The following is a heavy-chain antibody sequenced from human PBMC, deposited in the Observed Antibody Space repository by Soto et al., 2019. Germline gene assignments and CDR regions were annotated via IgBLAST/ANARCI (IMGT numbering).Heavy chain of an antibody. CDR3: ARGRGSVMVRGVIRFDY. J-gene: IGHJ4*02. CDR1: GGSFSGYY. Sequence: QVQLQQWGAGLLKPSETLSLTCAVYGGSFSGYYWSWIRQPPGKGLEWIGEINHSGSTNYNPSLKSRVTISVDTSKNQFALKLSSVTAAGTAVYYCARGRGSVMVRGVIRFDYWGQGTLVTVSS. CDR2: INHSGST. D-gene: IGHD3-10*01. V-gene: IGHV4-34*01.